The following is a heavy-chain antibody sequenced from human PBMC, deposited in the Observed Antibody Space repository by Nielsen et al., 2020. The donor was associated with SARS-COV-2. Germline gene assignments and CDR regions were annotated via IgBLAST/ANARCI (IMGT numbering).Heavy chain of an antibody. CDR1: GDSITSGGSH. Sequence: SETLSLTCTVSGDSITSGGSHWSWIRHHPSRGLEWLGFTSYDGNTYSNPSLESRLIISVDTSENQFFLRLNSVTAADTAIYFCARGAAWFDPWGQGTRVTVSS. CDR3: ARGAAWFDP. V-gene: IGHV4-31*03. D-gene: IGHD2-15*01. CDR2: TSYDGNT. J-gene: IGHJ5*02.